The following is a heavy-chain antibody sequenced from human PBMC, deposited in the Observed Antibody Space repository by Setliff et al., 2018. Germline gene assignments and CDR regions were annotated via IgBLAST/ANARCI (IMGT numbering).Heavy chain of an antibody. J-gene: IGHJ4*02. V-gene: IGHV4-59*08. Sequence: LSLTCTVSGGSISSHYWSWIRQPPGKGLEWIGSIYYSGSTNYNPSLKSRVTISVDTSKNQFSLKLSSVTAADTAVYYCARLWISYESNTYFYPKYFDFWGQGTLVTVSS. CDR1: GGSISSHY. CDR2: IYYSGST. D-gene: IGHD3-22*01. CDR3: ARLWISYESNTYFYPKYFDF.